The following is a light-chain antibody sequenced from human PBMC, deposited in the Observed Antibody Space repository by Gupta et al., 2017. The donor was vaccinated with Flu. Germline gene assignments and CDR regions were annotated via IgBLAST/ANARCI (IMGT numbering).Light chain of an antibody. CDR3: NSYTSSSSWV. CDR1: SSDIGGYNY. CDR2: EIT. V-gene: IGLV2-14*01. Sequence: SALTQPASVSGSPGQSITISCTGTSSDIGGYNYVSWYQHHPGKAPTLLIFEITNRPSGVSSRFSGSKSGNTASLTISGLQAEDEAYYYCNSYTSSSSWVFGGGTKLTVL. J-gene: IGLJ3*02.